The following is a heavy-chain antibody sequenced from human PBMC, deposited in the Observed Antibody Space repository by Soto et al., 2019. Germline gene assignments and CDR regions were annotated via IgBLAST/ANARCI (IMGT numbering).Heavy chain of an antibody. V-gene: IGHV3-48*02. CDR3: ARTRTSGVAVAGYAFDI. D-gene: IGHD6-19*01. CDR2: ISSSISPT. J-gene: IGHJ3*02. Sequence: GGSLSLSCAGSGFSFTSYDVIWVRQAPQKGLERVSSISSSISPTYYAESVKGRFTNSRDNAKNSLYLQMNSLRDEDTAVYYCARTRTSGVAVAGYAFDIWGQGTMVTVSS. CDR1: GFSFTSYD.